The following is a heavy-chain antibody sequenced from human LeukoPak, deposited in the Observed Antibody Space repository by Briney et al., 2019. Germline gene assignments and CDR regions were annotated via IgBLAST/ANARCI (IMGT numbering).Heavy chain of an antibody. CDR2: IYPGDSDT. J-gene: IGHJ1*01. V-gene: IGHV5-51*01. Sequence: IYPGDSDTRYSPSFQGQVTISADKSISTAYLQWSSLKASDTAMYYCARVSVRGGSGFEYFQHWGQGTLVTVSS. CDR3: ARVSVRGGSGFEYFQH. D-gene: IGHD3-22*01.